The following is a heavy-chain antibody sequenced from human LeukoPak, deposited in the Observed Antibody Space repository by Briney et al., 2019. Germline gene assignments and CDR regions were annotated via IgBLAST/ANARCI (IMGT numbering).Heavy chain of an antibody. J-gene: IGHJ1*01. V-gene: IGHV4-34*01. CDR3: AIHEDGSRYFQH. CDR1: GGSFSGYY. CDR2: INHSGST. Sequence: SETLSLTCAVYGGSFSGYYWSWIRQPPGKGLKWIGEINHSGSTNYNPSLKSRVTISVDTSKNQFSLKLSSVTAADTAVYYCAIHEDGSRYFQHWGQGTLVTVSS. D-gene: IGHD1-26*01.